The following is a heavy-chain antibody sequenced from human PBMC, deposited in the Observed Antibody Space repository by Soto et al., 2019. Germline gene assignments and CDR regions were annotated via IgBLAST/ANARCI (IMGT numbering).Heavy chain of an antibody. CDR3: ARDSKGSSWYVFSPPRWRNNREKMDV. J-gene: IGHJ6*02. V-gene: IGHV7-4-1*01. CDR2: INTNTGNP. Sequence: VASVKVSCKASGYTFTSYAMNWVRQAPGQGLEWMGWINTNTGNPTYAQGFTGRFVFSLDTSVSTAYLQICSLKAEDTAVYYCARDSKGSSWYVFSPPRWRNNREKMDVWGQGTTVTVSS. CDR1: GYTFTSYA. D-gene: IGHD6-13*01.